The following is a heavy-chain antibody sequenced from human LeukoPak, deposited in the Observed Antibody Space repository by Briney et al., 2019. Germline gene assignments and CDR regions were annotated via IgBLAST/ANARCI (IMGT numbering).Heavy chain of an antibody. CDR1: GGSISSYY. CDR3: ARDERWLVPYY. V-gene: IGHV4-59*12. D-gene: IGHD6-19*01. J-gene: IGHJ4*02. Sequence: SETLSLTCTVSGGSISSYYWSWIRQPPGKGLEWIGYIYYSGSTNYNPSLKSRVTISVDTSKNQFSLRLSSVTAADTAVYYCARDERWLVPYYWGQGTLVTVSS. CDR2: IYYSGST.